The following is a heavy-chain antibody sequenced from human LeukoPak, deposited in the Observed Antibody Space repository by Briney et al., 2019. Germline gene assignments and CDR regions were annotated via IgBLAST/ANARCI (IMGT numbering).Heavy chain of an antibody. CDR2: IYCSGST. J-gene: IGHJ6*02. CDR3: ARDINLIVGATRDYGMDV. V-gene: IGHV4-39*07. D-gene: IGHD1-26*01. CDR1: GGSISSSSYY. Sequence: SETLSLTCTVSGGSISSSSYYWGWIRQPPGKGLECIVSIYCSGSTYDNPALKSRITISVNSTKTQFSLELSPVTAAAAVYYFCARDINLIVGATRDYGMDVWGQATTVTASS.